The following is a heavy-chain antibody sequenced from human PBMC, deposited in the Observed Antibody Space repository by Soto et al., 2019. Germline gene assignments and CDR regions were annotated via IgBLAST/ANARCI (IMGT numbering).Heavy chain of an antibody. Sequence: GGSLRLSCAASGFTFSSYAMSWVRQAPGKGLEWVSAVSGSGGSTYYADSVKGRFTISRDNSKNTLYLQMNSLRAEDTAVYYCANPSDSSSWYYFDYWGQGTLVTVSS. V-gene: IGHV3-23*01. CDR3: ANPSDSSSWYYFDY. J-gene: IGHJ4*02. CDR1: GFTFSSYA. CDR2: VSGSGGST. D-gene: IGHD6-13*01.